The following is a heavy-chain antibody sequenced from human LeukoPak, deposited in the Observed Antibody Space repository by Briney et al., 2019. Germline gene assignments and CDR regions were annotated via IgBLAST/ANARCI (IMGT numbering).Heavy chain of an antibody. Sequence: PGGSLRLSCVASGFTFSSFGMHWVRQAPGKGLEWVAFIRFDGTSKYYGDSVKGRFTISRDNSQNTLYLQMNSLRAEDTAVYYCAKIDAVFGVPITTGAIDSWGQGTLVTVSS. CDR2: IRFDGTSK. V-gene: IGHV3-30*02. CDR1: GFTFSSFG. CDR3: AKIDAVFGVPITTGAIDS. D-gene: IGHD3-3*01. J-gene: IGHJ5*01.